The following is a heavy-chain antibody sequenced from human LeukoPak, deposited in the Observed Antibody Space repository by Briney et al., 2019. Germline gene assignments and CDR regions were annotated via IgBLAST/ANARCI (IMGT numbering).Heavy chain of an antibody. J-gene: IGHJ4*02. V-gene: IGHV3-21*01. Sequence: GGSLRLSCAASGFTFSIYYMNWVRQAPGKGLEWVSSISGSSRDIYYADSVKGRFTVSRGNSKNSLYLQMNSLRAEDTAMYYCVRDLEYWGQGALVTVSS. CDR1: GFTFSIYY. CDR2: ISGSSRDI. CDR3: VRDLEY.